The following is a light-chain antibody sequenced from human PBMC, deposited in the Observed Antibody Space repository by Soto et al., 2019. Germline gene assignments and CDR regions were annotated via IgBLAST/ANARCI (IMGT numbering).Light chain of an antibody. CDR3: QQYGSSPRT. V-gene: IGKV3-20*01. CDR1: QSVSSNY. J-gene: IGKJ1*01. Sequence: EIVMTQSPAILSVSPGERATFSCRASQSVSSNYLAWYQQKPGQAPRLLIYGAFKRATGIPDRFSGSGSGTDFTLTISRMEPEDFAVYCCQQYGSSPRTFGQGTKVDI. CDR2: GAF.